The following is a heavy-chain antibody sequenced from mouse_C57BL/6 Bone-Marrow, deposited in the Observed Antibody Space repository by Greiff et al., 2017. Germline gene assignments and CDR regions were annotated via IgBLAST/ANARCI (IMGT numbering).Heavy chain of an antibody. Sequence: VKLMESGAELVKPGASVKMSCKASGYTFTSYWITWVKQRPGQGLEWIGDIYPGSGSTNYNEKFKSKATLTVDTSSSTAYMQLSSLTSEDSAVYYCARPDYSNYWYFDVWGTGTTVTVSS. CDR2: IYPGSGST. CDR1: GYTFTSYW. CDR3: ARPDYSNYWYFDV. J-gene: IGHJ1*03. V-gene: IGHV1-55*01. D-gene: IGHD2-5*01.